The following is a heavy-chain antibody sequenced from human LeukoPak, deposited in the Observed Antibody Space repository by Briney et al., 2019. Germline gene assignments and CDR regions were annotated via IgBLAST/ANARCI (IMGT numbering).Heavy chain of an antibody. J-gene: IGHJ4*02. V-gene: IGHV1-8*01. CDR1: RYTFTSYD. Sequence: ASVKVSCKASRYTFTSYDINWVRQATGQGLEWMGWMNPNSGNTGYAQKFQGRVTMTRNTSISTAYMELSSLRSEDTAVYYCARVVAAYDGRSFDYWGQGTLVTVSS. CDR2: MNPNSGNT. CDR3: ARVVAAYDGRSFDY. D-gene: IGHD2-15*01.